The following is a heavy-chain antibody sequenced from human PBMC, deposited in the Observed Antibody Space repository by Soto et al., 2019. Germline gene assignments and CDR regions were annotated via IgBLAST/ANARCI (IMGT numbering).Heavy chain of an antibody. CDR2: INPSGGST. CDR3: ARELHKRIDGSGSYAVDY. Sequence: QVQLVQSGAEVKKPGASVKVSCKASGYTFTSYYMHWVRQAPGQELEWMGIINPSGGSTSYAQKFQGRVTMTRDTSTSTVYMELSSLRSEDTAVYYCARELHKRIDGSGSYAVDYWGQGTLVTVSS. V-gene: IGHV1-46*01. CDR1: GYTFTSYY. J-gene: IGHJ4*02. D-gene: IGHD3-10*01.